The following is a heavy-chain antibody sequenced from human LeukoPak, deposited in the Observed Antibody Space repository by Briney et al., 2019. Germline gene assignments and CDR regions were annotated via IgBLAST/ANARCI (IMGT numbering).Heavy chain of an antibody. CDR1: GGSISSSSYY. D-gene: IGHD3-10*01. CDR2: IYYSGST. V-gene: IGHV4-39*01. Sequence: PSETLSLTCTVSGGSISSSSYYWGWIRQPPGKGLEWIGSIYYSGSTHYNPSLKSRVTISVDTSKNQFSLKLSSVTAADTAVYYCARSGGWFDPWGQGTLVTVSS. CDR3: ARSGGWFDP. J-gene: IGHJ5*02.